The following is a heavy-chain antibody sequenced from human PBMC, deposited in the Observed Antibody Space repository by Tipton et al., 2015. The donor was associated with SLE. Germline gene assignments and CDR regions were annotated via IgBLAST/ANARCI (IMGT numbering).Heavy chain of an antibody. CDR3: ARHGHCIDGFWHSGIEEAFDI. D-gene: IGHD2-15*01. V-gene: IGHV5-51*01. Sequence: QLVQSGAEMKKPGESLKISCKGSGHSFTGHWIGWVRQMPGKGLEWMGIIYPGDSGTRYSPSFQGQVTISADKSINTAYLQLTSLKASDTAMYFCARHGHCIDGFWHSGIEEAFDIWGQGTLVTVSS. CDR2: IYPGDSGT. J-gene: IGHJ3*02. CDR1: GHSFTGHW.